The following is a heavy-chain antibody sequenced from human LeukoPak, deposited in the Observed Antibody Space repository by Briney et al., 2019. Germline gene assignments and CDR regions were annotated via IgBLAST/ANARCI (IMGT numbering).Heavy chain of an antibody. CDR1: GFTFDDYG. Sequence: GGSLRLSYAASGFTFDDYGMSWVRQAPGKGLEWVSGINWNGGSTGYADSVKGRFTISRDNAKNSLYLQMNSLRAEDTALYYCARRFNLYSGSYYDYWGQGTLVTVSS. J-gene: IGHJ4*02. D-gene: IGHD1-26*01. CDR3: ARRFNLYSGSYYDY. CDR2: INWNGGST. V-gene: IGHV3-20*03.